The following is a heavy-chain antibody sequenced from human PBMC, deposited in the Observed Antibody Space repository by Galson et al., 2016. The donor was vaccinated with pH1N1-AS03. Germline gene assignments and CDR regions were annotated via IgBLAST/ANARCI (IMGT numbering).Heavy chain of an antibody. Sequence: SLRLSCATSGFTFSTYWMHWARQVPGKGLVWVSCITSDGSTTFYAESVKGRFTISRDDSKNTLYLQMNSLRAEDTAVYYCAKDPASGEVWDILGALNWFDPWGQGTLVTVSS. J-gene: IGHJ5*02. CDR1: GFTFSTYW. V-gene: IGHV3-74*01. CDR3: AKDPASGEVWDILGALNWFDP. D-gene: IGHD1-26*01. CDR2: ITSDGSTT.